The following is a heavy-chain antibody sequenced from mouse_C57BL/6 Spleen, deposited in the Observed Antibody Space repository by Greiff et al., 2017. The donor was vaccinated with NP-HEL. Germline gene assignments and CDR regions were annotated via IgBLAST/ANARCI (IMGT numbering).Heavy chain of an antibody. CDR1: GYTFTNYW. V-gene: IGHV1-63*01. D-gene: IGHD1-1*01. CDR2: IYPGGGYT. CDR3: ARSYGSSGGYFDV. Sequence: VKLMESGAELVRPGTSVKMSCKASGYTFTNYWIGWAKQRPGHGLEWIGDIYPGGGYTNYNEKFKGKATLTADKSSSTAYMQFSSLTSEDSAIYYCARSYGSSGGYFDVWGTGTTVTVSS. J-gene: IGHJ1*03.